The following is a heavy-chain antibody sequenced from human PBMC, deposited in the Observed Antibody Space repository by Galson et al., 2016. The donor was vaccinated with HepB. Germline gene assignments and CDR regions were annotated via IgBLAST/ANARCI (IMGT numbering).Heavy chain of an antibody. CDR3: ATYTKPLLRKLADLFDN. CDR1: GFKFNIYG. Sequence: SLRLSCAASGFKFNIYGMSWVRQAPGKGLEWVASIGSNSDYEQYADSVRGRFTVSRDNARNSLFLQMSNLRLDGTAIYYCATYTKPLLRKLADLFDNWGQGSLVSVSS. J-gene: IGHJ4*02. CDR2: IGSNSDYE. V-gene: IGHV3-21*01. D-gene: IGHD1-26*01.